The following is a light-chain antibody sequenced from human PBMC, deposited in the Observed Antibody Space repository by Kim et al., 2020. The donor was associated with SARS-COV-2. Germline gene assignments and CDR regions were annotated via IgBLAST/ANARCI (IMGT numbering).Light chain of an antibody. J-gene: IGKJ2*01. CDR1: QSVRSN. CDR3: QQYNNWPPYT. CDR2: DAS. V-gene: IGKV3-15*01. Sequence: VSPRERASLSCKASQSVRSNLVWYQQKPGQPPRVLIYDASTRATGIPARFSGSGSGTEFTLTISNLQSEDFALYYCQQYNNWPPYTFGQGTKLEI.